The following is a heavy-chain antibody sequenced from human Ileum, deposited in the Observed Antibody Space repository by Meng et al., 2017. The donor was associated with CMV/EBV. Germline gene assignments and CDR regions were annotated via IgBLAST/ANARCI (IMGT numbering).Heavy chain of an antibody. CDR1: GSFSPYP. CDR2: INQYGST. Sequence: AQIPEWSPSLFNPSSTMSLTFSRGGSFSPYPWSWIRQAPGKGLEWIGEINQYGSTNFNPSVKSRVTISRDTSKKQFSLRLNSVTAADAAVYYCVTADHHAIKYWGQGTLVTVSS. CDR3: VTADHHAIKY. D-gene: IGHD5-12*01. J-gene: IGHJ4*02. V-gene: IGHV4-34*01.